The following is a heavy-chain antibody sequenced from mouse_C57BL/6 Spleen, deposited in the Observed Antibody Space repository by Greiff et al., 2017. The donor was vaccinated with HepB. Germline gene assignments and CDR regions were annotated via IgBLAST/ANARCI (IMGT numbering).Heavy chain of an antibody. D-gene: IGHD3-2*02. CDR2: IRNKANGYTT. J-gene: IGHJ2*01. V-gene: IGHV7-3*01. CDR3: ERLLSYFDY. CDR1: GFTFTDYY. Sequence: EVQLVESGGGLVQPGGSLSLSCAASGFTFTDYYMSWVRQPPGKALEWLGFIRNKANGYTTEYSASVKGRFTISRDNSQSILYLQMNALRAEDSATYYCERLLSYFDYWGQGTTLTVSS.